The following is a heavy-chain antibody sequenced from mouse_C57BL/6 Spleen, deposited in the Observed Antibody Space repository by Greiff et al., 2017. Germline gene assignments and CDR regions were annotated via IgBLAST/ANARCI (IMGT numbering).Heavy chain of an antibody. CDR1: GYTFTDYN. CDR2: INPNNGGT. J-gene: IGHJ1*03. V-gene: IGHV1-18*01. D-gene: IGHD1-1*01. Sequence: EVKLQQSGPELVKPGASVKIPCKASGYTFTDYNMDWVKQSHGKSLEWIGDINPNNGGTIYNQKFKGKATLTVDKSSSTAYMELRSLTSEDTAVYYCATCYYYGISRWYFDVWGTGTTVTVSS. CDR3: ATCYYYGISRWYFDV.